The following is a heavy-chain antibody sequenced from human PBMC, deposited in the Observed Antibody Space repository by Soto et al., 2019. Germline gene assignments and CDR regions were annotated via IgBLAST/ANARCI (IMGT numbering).Heavy chain of an antibody. CDR2: IIPNIGTA. CDR1: GYTFTSYG. Sequence: ASVKVSCKASGYTFTSYGISWVRQAPGQGLEWMGGIIPNIGTANYAQKFQGRVTITTDESTSTAYMELSSLRSEDTAVYYCASETAAAGTPYYCGMDVWGQGTTVTVSS. D-gene: IGHD6-13*01. V-gene: IGHV1-69*05. CDR3: ASETAAAGTPYYCGMDV. J-gene: IGHJ6*02.